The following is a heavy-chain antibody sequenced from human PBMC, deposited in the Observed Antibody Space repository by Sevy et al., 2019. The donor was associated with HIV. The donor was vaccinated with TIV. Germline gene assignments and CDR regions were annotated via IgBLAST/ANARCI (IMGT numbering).Heavy chain of an antibody. J-gene: IGHJ4*02. CDR2: ISYDGSNK. CDR1: GFTFSSYA. Sequence: GGSLRLSCATSGFTFSSYAMHWVRQAPGKGLEWVAVISYDGSNKYYADSVKGRFTISRDNSKNTLYLQMNSLRAEDTAVYYCAREYCSGGSCYGGTDYWGQGTLVTVSS. CDR3: AREYCSGGSCYGGTDY. V-gene: IGHV3-30-3*01. D-gene: IGHD2-15*01.